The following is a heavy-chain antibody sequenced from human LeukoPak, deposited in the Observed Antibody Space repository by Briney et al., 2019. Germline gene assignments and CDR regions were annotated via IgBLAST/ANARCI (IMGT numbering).Heavy chain of an antibody. CDR2: INPNTGGI. CDR3: ACAPGDYSNYVRFYP. V-gene: IGHV1-2*05. Sequence: ASVKVSCKASGYTFTRYYMHWVRQAPGQGLEWMGRINPNTGGIKYAQKFQGRVTMTRDTSISTAYMELSSLRLKETGVYYSACAPGDYSNYVRFYPWGQGTQVTVSS. J-gene: IGHJ5*02. D-gene: IGHD4-11*01. CDR1: GYTFTRYY.